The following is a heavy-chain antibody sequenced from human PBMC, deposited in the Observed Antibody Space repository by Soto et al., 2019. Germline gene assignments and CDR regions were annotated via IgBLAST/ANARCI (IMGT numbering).Heavy chain of an antibody. CDR3: AKPTSYYDYIWGSYRPGPYDAFDV. D-gene: IGHD3-16*02. J-gene: IGHJ3*01. CDR1: GYTFTNYA. Sequence: GASVKVSCKASGYTFTNYAMHWVRQAPGQRLEWMGWINAGNGNTKYSQKFQGRVTITRDTSASTAYMELSSLRSEDTAVYYCAKPTSYYDYIWGSYRPGPYDAFDVWGQGTMVTVSS. CDR2: INAGNGNT. V-gene: IGHV1-3*01.